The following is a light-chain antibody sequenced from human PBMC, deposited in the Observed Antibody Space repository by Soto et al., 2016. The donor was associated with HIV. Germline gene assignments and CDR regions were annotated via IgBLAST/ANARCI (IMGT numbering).Light chain of an antibody. J-gene: IGKJ4*01. V-gene: IGKV1-5*03. CDR1: QSISTW. CDR2: KAS. Sequence: DIQMTQSPSTLSTSVGDRVTITCRASQSISTWLAWYQQKPGKAPKFLIYKASNLESGVPSRFSGSGSGTAFTLTISSLRPDDFATYYCQQYSSLPLTFGGGTKVEIK. CDR3: QQYSSLPLT.